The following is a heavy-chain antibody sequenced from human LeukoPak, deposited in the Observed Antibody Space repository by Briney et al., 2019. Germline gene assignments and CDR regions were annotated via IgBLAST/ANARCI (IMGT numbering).Heavy chain of an antibody. CDR3: AKDAVRGGDYFDQ. CDR2: ISGSGGST. J-gene: IGHJ4*02. D-gene: IGHD3-16*01. V-gene: IGHV3-23*01. CDR1: GFTFSSYA. Sequence: RGSLRLSCAASGFTFSSYAMSWVRQAPGKGLEWVSTISGSGGSTYYADSVKGRFTISRDNSKNTLYLQLNSLRVEDTAVYYCAKDAVRGGDYFDQCGQGAQVTVSS.